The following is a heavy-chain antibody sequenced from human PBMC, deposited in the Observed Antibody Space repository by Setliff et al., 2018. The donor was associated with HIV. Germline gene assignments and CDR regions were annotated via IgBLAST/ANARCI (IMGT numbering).Heavy chain of an antibody. Sequence: GASVKVSCKASGYTFTSYYMHWVRQAPGQGLEWTGIINPSGGSTSYAQKFQGRVTMTRDTSTSTVYMELSSRRSEDTAVYYCARDGVRGYDSSGYLFSWVRGFHHDYYYYYMDVWGKGTTVTVSS. J-gene: IGHJ6*03. V-gene: IGHV1-46*01. D-gene: IGHD3-22*01. CDR1: GYTFTSYY. CDR2: INPSGGST. CDR3: ARDGVRGYDSSGYLFSWVRGFHHDYYYYYMDV.